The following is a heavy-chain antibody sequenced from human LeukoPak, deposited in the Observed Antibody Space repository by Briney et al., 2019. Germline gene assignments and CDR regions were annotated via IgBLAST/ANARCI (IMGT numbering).Heavy chain of an antibody. Sequence: PGGSLRLSCAGSGFTFSNYGMSWVRQAPGKGLEWVSAISGSGSNTHYADSVKGRFTISRDNSKNTLYLQMNSLRAEDTAVYYCAKTKYCGGDCYSWYFDYWGQETLVTVSS. D-gene: IGHD2-21*02. J-gene: IGHJ4*02. V-gene: IGHV3-23*01. CDR1: GFTFSNYG. CDR2: ISGSGSNT. CDR3: AKTKYCGGDCYSWYFDY.